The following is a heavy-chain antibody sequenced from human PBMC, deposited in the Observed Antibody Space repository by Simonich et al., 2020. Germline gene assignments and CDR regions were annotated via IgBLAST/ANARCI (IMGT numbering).Heavy chain of an antibody. Sequence: QVQLVQSGAEVKKPGASVNVSCKASGYTFTSYGISWVRQAPGQGLEWMGLISAYNVNTNVAQKLQGRVTMTTDTSTSTAYMELRSLRSDDPAVYSCARDQGGRAAAATDYWGQGTLVTVSS. CDR2: ISAYNVNT. CDR1: GYTFTSYG. CDR3: ARDQGGRAAAATDY. J-gene: IGHJ4*02. D-gene: IGHD6-13*01. V-gene: IGHV1-18*01.